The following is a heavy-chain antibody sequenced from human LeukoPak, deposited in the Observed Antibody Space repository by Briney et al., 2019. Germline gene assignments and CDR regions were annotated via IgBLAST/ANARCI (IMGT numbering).Heavy chain of an antibody. CDR3: AREYGIAVAGPAFFDY. Sequence: GASVKVSRTASGYTFTIYGIRWVRQAPGQGQEWMGWISAYNGNTNYAQKLQGRVTMTTDTTTSTAYMELRSLRSDATAVYYCAREYGIAVAGPAFFDYWGQGTLVTVSS. V-gene: IGHV1-18*01. D-gene: IGHD6-19*01. J-gene: IGHJ4*02. CDR2: ISAYNGNT. CDR1: GYTFTIYG.